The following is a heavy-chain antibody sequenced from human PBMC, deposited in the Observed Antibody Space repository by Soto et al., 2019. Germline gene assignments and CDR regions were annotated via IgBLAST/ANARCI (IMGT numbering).Heavy chain of an antibody. J-gene: IGHJ6*02. Sequence: SETLSLTCAVYGGSFSGYYWSWIRQPPGKGLEWIGEINHSGSTNYNPSLKSRVTISVDTSKNQFSLKLSSVTAADTAVYYCARLAARRYYYGMDVWGQGTTVT. CDR3: ARLAARRYYYGMDV. D-gene: IGHD6-6*01. CDR2: INHSGST. V-gene: IGHV4-34*01. CDR1: GGSFSGYY.